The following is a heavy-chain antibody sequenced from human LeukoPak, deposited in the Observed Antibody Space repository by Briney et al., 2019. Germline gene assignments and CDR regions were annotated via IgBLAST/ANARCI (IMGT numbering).Heavy chain of an antibody. Sequence: MTSETLSLTCTVSGGSISSYYWSWIRQPPGKGLEWIGYIYYSGSTNYNPSLKSRVTTSVDTSKNQFSLKLSSVTAADTAVYYCARDTGTVVDYWGQGTLVTVSS. V-gene: IGHV4-59*01. J-gene: IGHJ4*02. CDR3: ARDTGTVVDY. CDR2: IYYSGST. D-gene: IGHD4-23*01. CDR1: GGSISSYY.